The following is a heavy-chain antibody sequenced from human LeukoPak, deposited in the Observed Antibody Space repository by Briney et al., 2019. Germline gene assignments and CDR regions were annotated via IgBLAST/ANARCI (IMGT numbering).Heavy chain of an antibody. V-gene: IGHV1-2*02. Sequence: ASVKVSCKASGYTFTGYYMHWVRQAPGQGLEWMGWINPNSGGINYAQKFQGRVTMTRDTSISTAYMELSRLRSDDTAVYYCARDQGGEVVAATADDYWGQGTLVTVSS. CDR1: GYTFTGYY. CDR2: INPNSGGI. J-gene: IGHJ4*02. CDR3: ARDQGGEVVAATADDY. D-gene: IGHD2-15*01.